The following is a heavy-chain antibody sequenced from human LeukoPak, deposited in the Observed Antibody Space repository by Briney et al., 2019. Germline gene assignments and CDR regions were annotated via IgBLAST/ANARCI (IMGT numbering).Heavy chain of an antibody. V-gene: IGHV4-59*08. J-gene: IGHJ4*02. CDR1: GGSISSYY. CDR3: ARLHAGAVDY. D-gene: IGHD1-26*01. CDR2: IYYSGST. Sequence: PSETLSLTCTVSGGSISSYYWSWIRQPPGKGLEWIGYIYYSGSTNYNPSLKSRVTISVDTSKNQFSLKLSSVTAADTAVYYCARLHAGAVDYRGQGTLVTVSS.